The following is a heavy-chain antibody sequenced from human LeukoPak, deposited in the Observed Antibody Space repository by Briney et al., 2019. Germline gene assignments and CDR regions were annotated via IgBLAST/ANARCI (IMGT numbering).Heavy chain of an antibody. CDR3: ARGAYWAFDQ. Sequence: GGSLRLSCAASGFTFTNYWMSWVRQAPGKGLEWVANIKGDGNEQHYVDSVKGRFTISRDNARNSLYLQMSSLRSEDTAVYYCARGAYWAFDQWGQGTLVTLSS. J-gene: IGHJ4*02. CDR2: IKGDGNEQ. CDR1: GFTFTNYW. V-gene: IGHV3-7*04. D-gene: IGHD2-15*01.